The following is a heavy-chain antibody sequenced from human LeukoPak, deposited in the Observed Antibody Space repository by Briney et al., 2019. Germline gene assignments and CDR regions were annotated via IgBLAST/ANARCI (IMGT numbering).Heavy chain of an antibody. V-gene: IGHV3-7*01. CDR2: VNQGGTGK. CDR3: AREYYFYHMGG. J-gene: IGHJ6*03. CDR1: GFRFSSQW. Sequence: GGSLRLSCAASGFRFSSQWMSWVRQAPGKGLEWVAIVNQGGTGKYYVDSVKGRFTISRDNAENSLYLQMNSLRAEDAAVYYCAREYYFYHMGGWGEGTTVTVSS.